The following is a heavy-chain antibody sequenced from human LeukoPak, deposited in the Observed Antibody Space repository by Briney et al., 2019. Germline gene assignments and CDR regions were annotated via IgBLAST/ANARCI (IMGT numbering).Heavy chain of an antibody. CDR1: GFTLSSYA. Sequence: GGSLRLSCAASGFTLSSYAMSWVRQAPGKGLEWVAFIRYDGSNKYYADSVKGRFTISRDNSKNTLYLQMNSLRAEDTAVYYCAKDRWLDYYFDYWGQGTLVTVSS. D-gene: IGHD6-19*01. CDR3: AKDRWLDYYFDY. V-gene: IGHV3-30*02. CDR2: IRYDGSNK. J-gene: IGHJ4*02.